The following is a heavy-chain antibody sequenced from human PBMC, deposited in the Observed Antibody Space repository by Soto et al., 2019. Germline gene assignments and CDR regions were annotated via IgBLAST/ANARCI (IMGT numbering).Heavy chain of an antibody. CDR2: IKSDGSST. J-gene: IGHJ6*03. CDR1: GFTFSTYW. Sequence: EVQVVESGGGLVQPGGSLRLSCAASGFTFSTYWMHWVRQSPGKGLVWVSRIKSDGSSTNYADSVKGRFTISRDNAKNTLYVQMNSLGAEDTAVYYCARGGLWAYYMDVWGKGTTVTVS. V-gene: IGHV3-74*01. CDR3: ARGGLWAYYMDV. D-gene: IGHD2-21*01.